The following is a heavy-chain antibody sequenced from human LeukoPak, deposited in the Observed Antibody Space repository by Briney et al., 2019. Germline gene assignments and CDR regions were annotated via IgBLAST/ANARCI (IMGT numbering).Heavy chain of an antibody. D-gene: IGHD5-18*01. CDR1: GYTFTSYH. CDR3: ARFGYSYGADY. J-gene: IGHJ4*02. CDR2: INPSGDST. Sequence: ASVKASCKASGYTFTSYHMDWVRQAPGQGLEWMGIINPSGDSTTNAQKFQGRVTVTRDTSTSTVYMELSSLRSEDTAVYYCARFGYSYGADYWGQGTLVTVSS. V-gene: IGHV1-46*01.